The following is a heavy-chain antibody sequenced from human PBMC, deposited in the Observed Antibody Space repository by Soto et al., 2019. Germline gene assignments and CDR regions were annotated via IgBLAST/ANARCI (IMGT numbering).Heavy chain of an antibody. D-gene: IGHD1-26*01. CDR2: ISWNSGSI. Sequence: GGSLRLSCAASGFTFDDYAMHWVRQAPGKGLEWVSGISWNSGSIGYADSVKGRFTISRDNAKNSLYLQMNSLRAEDTALYYYAKLRSTEVQQGSYGAFDIWGQGTMVTVSS. J-gene: IGHJ3*02. CDR3: AKLRSTEVQQGSYGAFDI. V-gene: IGHV3-9*01. CDR1: GFTFDDYA.